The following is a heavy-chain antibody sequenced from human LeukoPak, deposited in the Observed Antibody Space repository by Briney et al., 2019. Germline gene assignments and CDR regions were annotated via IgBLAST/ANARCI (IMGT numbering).Heavy chain of an antibody. V-gene: IGHV1-3*01. CDR2: INAGNGNT. CDR3: ARGFKGTKRMPGIAVAGDYFDY. CDR1: GYTFTSYY. D-gene: IGHD6-19*01. Sequence: ASVKVSCKASGYTFTSYYMHWVRQAPGQRLEWMGWINAGNGNTKYSQKFQGRVTITRDTSTSTVYMELSSLRSEDTAVYYCARGFKGTKRMPGIAVAGDYFDYWGQGTLVTVSS. J-gene: IGHJ4*02.